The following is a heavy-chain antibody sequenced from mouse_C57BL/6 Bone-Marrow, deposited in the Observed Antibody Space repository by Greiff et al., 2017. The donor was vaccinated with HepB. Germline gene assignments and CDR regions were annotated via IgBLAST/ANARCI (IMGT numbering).Heavy chain of an antibody. Sequence: VQLQQSGAELVRPGTSVKLSCKASGYTFTSYWMHWVKQRPGQGLEWIGVIDPSDSYTNYNQKFKGKATLTVDTSSSTAYMQLSSLTSEDSAVYYCARTGSFDYWGQGTTLTVSS. CDR1: GYTFTSYW. CDR2: IDPSDSYT. V-gene: IGHV1-59*01. CDR3: ARTGSFDY. D-gene: IGHD4-1*01. J-gene: IGHJ2*01.